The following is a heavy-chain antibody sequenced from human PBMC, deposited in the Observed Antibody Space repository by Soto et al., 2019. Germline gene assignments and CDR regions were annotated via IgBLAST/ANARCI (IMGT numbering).Heavy chain of an antibody. CDR3: AKVYSSGWFYYYYGMDV. CDR2: ISYDGSNK. D-gene: IGHD6-19*01. Sequence: GGSLRLSCAASGFTFSSYGMHWVRQAPGKGLEWVAVISYDGSNKYYADSVKGRFTISRDNSKNTLYLQMNSLRAEDTAVYYCAKVYSSGWFYYYYGMDVWGQGTTVTVSS. V-gene: IGHV3-30*18. CDR1: GFTFSSYG. J-gene: IGHJ6*02.